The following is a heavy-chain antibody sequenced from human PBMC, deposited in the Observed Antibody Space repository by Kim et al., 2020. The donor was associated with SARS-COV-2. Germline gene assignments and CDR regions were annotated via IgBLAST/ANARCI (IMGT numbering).Heavy chain of an antibody. V-gene: IGHV4-34*01. J-gene: IGHJ4*02. Sequence: PSLKSRVTISVDTSKNQFSLKLSSVTAADTAVYYCARGRGDYYDSSGYDYWGQGTLVTVSS. CDR3: ARGRGDYYDSSGYDY. D-gene: IGHD3-22*01.